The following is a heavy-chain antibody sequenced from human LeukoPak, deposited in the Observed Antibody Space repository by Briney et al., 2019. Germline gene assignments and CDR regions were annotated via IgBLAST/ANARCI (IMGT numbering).Heavy chain of an antibody. CDR2: IYYSGST. Sequence: PSETLSLTCTVSGGSISSYYWSWIRQPPGKGLEWIGYIYYSGSTNYNPSLKSRVTISVDTSKNQFSLKLSSVTAADTAVYYCAASHIAARYFDYWGQGTLVTVSS. V-gene: IGHV4-59*01. CDR3: AASHIAARYFDY. J-gene: IGHJ4*02. D-gene: IGHD6-6*01. CDR1: GGSISSYY.